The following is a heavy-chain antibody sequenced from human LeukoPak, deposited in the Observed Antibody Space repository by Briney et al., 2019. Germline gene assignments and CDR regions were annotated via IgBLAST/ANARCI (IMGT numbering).Heavy chain of an antibody. Sequence: PGGSLRLSCVASGFTVSSHSMNWVRQAPGKGLEWLSYISGSSSITYHTDSVKGRFTISRDNAKNSLYLQMNSLRVEDTAVYYCARSPGYWGQGTLVTVSS. V-gene: IGHV3-48*01. CDR2: ISGSSSIT. CDR3: ARSPGY. CDR1: GFTVSSHS. J-gene: IGHJ4*02.